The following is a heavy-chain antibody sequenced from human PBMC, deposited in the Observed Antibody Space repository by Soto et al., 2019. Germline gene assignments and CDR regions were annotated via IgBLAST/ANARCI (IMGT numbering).Heavy chain of an antibody. J-gene: IGHJ4*02. D-gene: IGHD1-1*01. V-gene: IGHV4-59*01. CDR2: ICYSDT. CDR1: VGSFSSFC. CDR3: ATGDFNNSWNDGHYDY. Sequence: SETLSLTCSVSVGSFSSFCWSWIRQSPGKGLEWIGYICYSDTNYNPSLKSRVIISTDTTKGQFSLKLSSVTAADTAVYYCATGDFNNSWNDGHYDYWGQGILVTVSS.